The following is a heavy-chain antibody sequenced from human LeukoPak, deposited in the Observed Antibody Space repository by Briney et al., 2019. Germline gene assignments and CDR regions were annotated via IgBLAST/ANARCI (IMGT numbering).Heavy chain of an antibody. CDR2: INPSGGST. D-gene: IGHD4-17*01. J-gene: IGHJ6*02. Sequence: ASVKVSCKASGYTFSSYYMHWVRQAPGQGLEWMGIINPSGGSTSHAQKFQGRVTMIRDTSTSTVYMELSSLRSEDTAVYYCARERRGDYVSNYYYYGMDVWGQGTTVTVSS. CDR3: ARERRGDYVSNYYYYGMDV. CDR1: GYTFSSYY. V-gene: IGHV1-46*01.